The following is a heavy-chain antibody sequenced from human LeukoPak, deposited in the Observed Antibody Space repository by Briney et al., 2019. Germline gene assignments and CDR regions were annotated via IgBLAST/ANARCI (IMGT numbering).Heavy chain of an antibody. CDR2: IYYSGST. CDR1: GGSISSSSYY. Sequence: PSETLSLTCTVSGGSISSSSYYWGWIRQPPGKGLEWIGSIYYSGSTYYNPSLKSRVTISVDTSKNQFSLKLSSVTAADTAVYYCARDWSTVTTKDYWGQGTLVTVSS. CDR3: ARDWSTVTTKDY. D-gene: IGHD4-17*01. J-gene: IGHJ4*02. V-gene: IGHV4-39*07.